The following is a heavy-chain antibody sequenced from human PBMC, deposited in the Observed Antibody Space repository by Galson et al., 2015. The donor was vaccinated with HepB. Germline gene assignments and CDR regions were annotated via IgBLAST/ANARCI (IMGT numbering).Heavy chain of an antibody. V-gene: IGHV1-2*04. D-gene: IGHD5-24*01. CDR3: ARASEVATTPDAFDI. CDR2: INPNSGGT. J-gene: IGHJ3*02. Sequence: SVKVSCKASGYTFTGYYMHWVRQAPGQGLEWMGWINPNSGGTNYAQKFQGWVTMTRDTSISTAYMELSRLRSDDTAVYYCARASEVATTPDAFDIWGQGTMVTVSS. CDR1: GYTFTGYY.